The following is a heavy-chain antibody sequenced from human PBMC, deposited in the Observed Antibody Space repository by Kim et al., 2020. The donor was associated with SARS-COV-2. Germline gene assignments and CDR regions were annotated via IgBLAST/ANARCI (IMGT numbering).Heavy chain of an antibody. V-gene: IGHV4-38-2*02. D-gene: IGHD6-13*01. CDR2: IYHSGST. CDR1: GYSISSGYY. CDR3: ARDPRGAAAGKEDY. J-gene: IGHJ4*02. Sequence: SETLSLTCTVSGYSISSGYYWGWIRQPPGKGLEWIGSIYHSGSTYYNPSLKSRVTISVDTSKNQFSLKLSSVTAADTAVYYCARDPRGAAAGKEDYWGQG.